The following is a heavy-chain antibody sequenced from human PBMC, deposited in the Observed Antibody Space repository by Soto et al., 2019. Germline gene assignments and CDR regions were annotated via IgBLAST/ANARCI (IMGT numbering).Heavy chain of an antibody. V-gene: IGHV6-1*01. CDR3: ARGNWNDEGYYYDMDV. Sequence: PSHTLSLTCAISGYSVSRNSGALNWISQSPSRGLEWLGRTYYRSKWYNEYAPSVKSRITINPDTAKNQFALQLKSVTPDDTGVYYCARGNWNDEGYYYDMDVWGQGITVTVSS. J-gene: IGHJ6*02. CDR2: TYYRSKWYN. D-gene: IGHD1-1*01. CDR1: GYSVSRNSGA.